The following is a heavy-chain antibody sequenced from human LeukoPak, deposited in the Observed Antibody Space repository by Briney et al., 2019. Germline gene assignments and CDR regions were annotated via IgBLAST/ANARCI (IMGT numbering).Heavy chain of an antibody. CDR1: GYTFTSYG. CDR3: ARRSRRYYDSSGYYYDYYFDY. J-gene: IGHJ4*02. V-gene: IGHV1-18*01. Sequence: ASVKVSCKASGYTFTSYGISWVRQAPGQGLEWMGWISAYNGNTNYAQKLQGRVTMTTDTSASTAYMELRSLRSDDTAVYYCARRSRRYYDSSGYYYDYYFDYWGQGTLVTASS. CDR2: ISAYNGNT. D-gene: IGHD3-22*01.